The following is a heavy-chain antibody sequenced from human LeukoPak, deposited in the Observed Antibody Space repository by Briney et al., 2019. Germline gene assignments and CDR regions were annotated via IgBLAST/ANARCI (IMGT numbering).Heavy chain of an antibody. CDR3: ARSGSGSYYPYYYYYYMDV. Sequence: GGSLRLSCVASGFTFSSYLMTWVRQAPGKGLEWVANIKQDGSERYYVHSVKGRFTISRDNARNSLYLHMNSLRAEDTALYYCARSGSGSYYPYYYYYYMDVWGKGTTATVSS. D-gene: IGHD3-10*01. CDR1: GFTFSSYL. CDR2: IKQDGSER. J-gene: IGHJ6*03. V-gene: IGHV3-7*01.